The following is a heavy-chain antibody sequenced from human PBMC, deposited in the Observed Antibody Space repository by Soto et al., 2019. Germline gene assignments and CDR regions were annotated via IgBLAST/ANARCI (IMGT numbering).Heavy chain of an antibody. D-gene: IGHD3-3*01. CDR2: ISAYNGNT. V-gene: IGHV1-18*04. Sequence: ASVKVSCKASGYTFTSYGISWVRQAPGQGLEWMGWISAYNGNTNYAQKLQGRVTMTTDTSTSTAYMELRSLRSDDTAVYYCAREPGGYFWGGYMTNYYYGMDVWGQGTTVTVSS. CDR3: AREPGGYFWGGYMTNYYYGMDV. J-gene: IGHJ6*02. CDR1: GYTFTSYG.